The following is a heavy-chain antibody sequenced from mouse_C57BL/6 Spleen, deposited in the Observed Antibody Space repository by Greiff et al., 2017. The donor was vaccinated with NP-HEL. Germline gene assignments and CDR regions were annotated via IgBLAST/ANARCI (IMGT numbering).Heavy chain of an antibody. J-gene: IGHJ4*01. CDR2: IYPGDGDT. D-gene: IGHD2-5*01. V-gene: IGHV1-82*01. Sequence: VQLQQSGPELVKPGASVKISCKASGYAFSSSWMNWVKQRPGKGLEWIGRIYPGDGDTNYNGKFKGKATLTADKSSSTAYMQLSSLTSEDSAVYFCATYYSNYGGGAMDYWGQGTSVTVSS. CDR1: GYAFSSSW. CDR3: ATYYSNYGGGAMDY.